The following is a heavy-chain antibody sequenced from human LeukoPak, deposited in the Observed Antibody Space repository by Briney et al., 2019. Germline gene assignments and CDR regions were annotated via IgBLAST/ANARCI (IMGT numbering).Heavy chain of an antibody. Sequence: GGSLRLSCAASGFTFSDYGMHWVRQAPGKGLEWVAFIRYDGSNKYYADSVKGRFTISRDNSKNTLYLQMNSLRAEDTAVYYCAKVPYCSSTSCYDGGYYYYYMDVWGKGTTVTVSS. CDR3: AKVPYCSSTSCYDGGYYYYYMDV. CDR1: GFTFSDYG. CDR2: IRYDGSNK. V-gene: IGHV3-30*02. D-gene: IGHD2-2*01. J-gene: IGHJ6*03.